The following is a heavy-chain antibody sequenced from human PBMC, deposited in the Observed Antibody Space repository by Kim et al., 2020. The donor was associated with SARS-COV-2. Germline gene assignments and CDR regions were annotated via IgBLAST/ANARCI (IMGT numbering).Heavy chain of an antibody. CDR1: GFTFNSYS. Sequence: GGSLRLSCAASGFTFNSYSMIWVRQAPGKGLEWVSTITDSFYIYYATSVKGRFTISRDNAKHSLYPQMNSLRAEDTAVYYCVREDRSGNYYGLDVWGQGT. J-gene: IGHJ6*02. CDR2: ITDSFYI. CDR3: VREDRSGNYYGLDV. V-gene: IGHV3-21*01.